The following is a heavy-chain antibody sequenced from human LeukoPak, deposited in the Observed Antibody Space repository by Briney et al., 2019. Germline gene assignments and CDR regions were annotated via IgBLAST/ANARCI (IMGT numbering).Heavy chain of an antibody. V-gene: IGHV4-34*01. D-gene: IGHD6-19*01. CDR2: INHSGST. J-gene: IGHJ3*02. CDR1: GGSFSGYY. Sequence: PSETLSLTCAVSGGSFSGYYWSWIRQPPGKGLEWIGEINHSGSTNYNPSLKSRVTISVDTSKNQFSLKLSSVTAADTAVYYCARRDSSGWYLTRGGFDIWGQGTMVTVSS. CDR3: ARRDSSGWYLTRGGFDI.